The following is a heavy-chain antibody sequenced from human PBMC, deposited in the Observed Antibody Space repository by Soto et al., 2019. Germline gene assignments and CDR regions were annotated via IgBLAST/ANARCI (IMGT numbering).Heavy chain of an antibody. J-gene: IGHJ5*02. CDR1: GYTFTSYG. CDR3: ARQQLVYCSGGSCQGSWFDP. CDR2: ISAYNGNT. D-gene: IGHD2-15*01. Sequence: GASVKVSCQASGYTFTSYGISWVRQAPGQGLEWMGWISAYNGNTNYAQKLQGRVTMTTDTSTSTAYMELRSLRSDDTAVYYCARQQLVYCSGGSCQGSWFDPWGQGTLVTVSS. V-gene: IGHV1-18*01.